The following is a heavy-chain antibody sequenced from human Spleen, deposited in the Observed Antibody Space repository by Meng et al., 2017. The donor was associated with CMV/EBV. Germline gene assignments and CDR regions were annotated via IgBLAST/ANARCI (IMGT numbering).Heavy chain of an antibody. J-gene: IGHJ5*02. CDR3: VRGGGWFDP. CDR2: IKQDGSEK. Sequence: GESLKISCAASGFTFSSYWMSWVRQAPGKGLEWVANIKQDGSEKYYVDSAKGRFTISRDNAKNSLYLQMNSLRVEDTAVYYCVRGGGWFDPWGQGTLVTVSS. CDR1: GFTFSSYW. V-gene: IGHV3-7*01.